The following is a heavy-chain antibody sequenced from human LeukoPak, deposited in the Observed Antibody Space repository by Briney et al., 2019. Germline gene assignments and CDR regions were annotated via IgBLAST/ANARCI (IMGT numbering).Heavy chain of an antibody. J-gene: IGHJ4*02. CDR1: GGSISSGSYY. CDR2: IYTSGST. Sequence: PSETLSLTCTVSGGSISSGSYYWSWIRQPAGKGLEWIGRIYTSGSTNYNPSLKSRVTISVDTSKNQFSLKLSSVTAADTAVYYCARHLYYYDSSGYYCPYYFDYWGQGTLVTVSS. CDR3: ARHLYYYDSSGYYCPYYFDY. D-gene: IGHD3-22*01. V-gene: IGHV4-61*02.